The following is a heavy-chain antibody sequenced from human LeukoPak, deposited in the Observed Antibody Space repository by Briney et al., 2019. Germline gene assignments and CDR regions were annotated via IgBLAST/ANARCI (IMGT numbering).Heavy chain of an antibody. CDR1: GFTFSSYG. Sequence: GRSLRLSCAASGFTFSSYGMHWVRQAPGKGLEWVAVISYDGSNKYYADSVKGRFTISRDNSKNTLYLQMNSLRAEDTAVYYCARATDLDYWGQGTLVTVSS. V-gene: IGHV3-30*03. CDR3: ARATDLDY. CDR2: ISYDGSNK. J-gene: IGHJ4*02. D-gene: IGHD1-26*01.